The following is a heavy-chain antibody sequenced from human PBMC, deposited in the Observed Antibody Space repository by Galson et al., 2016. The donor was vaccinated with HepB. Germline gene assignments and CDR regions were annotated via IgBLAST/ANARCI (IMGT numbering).Heavy chain of an antibody. V-gene: IGHV3-74*01. CDR3: ARWSSGLS. CDR2: INDDGTNT. D-gene: IGHD6-19*01. Sequence: SLRLSCAASGFTFSNCWMHWVRQAPGKGLVWVSRINDDGTNTNYADSVKGRFTISRDNAKNTLYLQMNSLRADDTAVYYCARWSSGLSWGQGTLVTVSS. J-gene: IGHJ4*02. CDR1: GFTFSNCW.